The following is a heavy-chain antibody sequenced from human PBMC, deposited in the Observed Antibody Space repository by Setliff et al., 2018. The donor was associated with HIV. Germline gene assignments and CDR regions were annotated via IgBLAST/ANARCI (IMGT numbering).Heavy chain of an antibody. Sequence: PGGSLRLSCAASGFTFSSYAMSWVRQTPEKGLEWVSIITSGGSTYYADSAKGRFTISRDNSKNTLYLQMNSLRAEDTAIYYCAKDPRGSMVRGLINYFDPWGQGTLVTVSS. J-gene: IGHJ5*02. CDR2: ITSGGST. CDR1: GFTFSSYA. V-gene: IGHV3-23*01. CDR3: AKDPRGSMVRGLINYFDP. D-gene: IGHD3-10*01.